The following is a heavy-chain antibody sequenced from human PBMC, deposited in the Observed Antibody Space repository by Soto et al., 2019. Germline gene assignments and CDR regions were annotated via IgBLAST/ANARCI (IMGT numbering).Heavy chain of an antibody. D-gene: IGHD2-21*02. J-gene: IGHJ4*02. CDR2: IYYSGST. CDR3: ATGGNFPFDY. Sequence: SETLSLTCTFSCGSIISGGYYWSWIRQHPGKGLEWIGYIYYSGSTYYNPSLKSRVTISVDTSKNQFSLKLSSVTAADTAVYYCATGGNFPFDYWGQGTLVTVSS. V-gene: IGHV4-31*03. CDR1: CGSIISGGYY.